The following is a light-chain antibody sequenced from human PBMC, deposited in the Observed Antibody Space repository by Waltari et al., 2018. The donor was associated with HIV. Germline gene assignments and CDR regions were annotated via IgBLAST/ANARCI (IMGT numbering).Light chain of an antibody. CDR3: GTWDSSVGAAV. CDR2: DNT. CDR1: SSNFGSGF. J-gene: IGLJ3*02. Sequence: QSVLTQPPSVSAAPGQKVTISCSGRSSNFGSGFVSWYKHLPGAAPRLLIYDNTKRPSWISDRFSGSKDGASATLSTTGRQTGDEADYYCGTWDSSVGAAVFGGGTRLTVL. V-gene: IGLV1-51*01.